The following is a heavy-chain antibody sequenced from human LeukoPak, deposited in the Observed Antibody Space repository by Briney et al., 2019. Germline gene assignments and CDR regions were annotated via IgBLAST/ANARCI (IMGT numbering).Heavy chain of an antibody. J-gene: IGHJ4*02. Sequence: PGGSLRLSCAASGFTFSSYGMHWVRQAPGKGLEWVANIKQDGSEKYYVDSVKGRFTISRDNAKNSLYLQMNSLRAEDTAVYYCARLSTSYYDSSGYDDYWGQGTLVTVSS. CDR2: IKQDGSEK. CDR1: GFTFSSYG. CDR3: ARLSTSYYDSSGYDDY. V-gene: IGHV3-7*01. D-gene: IGHD3-22*01.